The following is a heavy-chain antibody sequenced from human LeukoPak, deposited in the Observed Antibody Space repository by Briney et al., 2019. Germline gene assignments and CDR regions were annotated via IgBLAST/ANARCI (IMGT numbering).Heavy chain of an antibody. CDR3: ATDLSSGWYLGY. CDR1: GYTLTELS. J-gene: IGHJ4*02. CDR2: FDPEDGET. V-gene: IGHV1-24*01. D-gene: IGHD6-19*01. Sequence: ASVKVSCKVSGYTLTELSMHWVRQAPGKGLEWMGGFDPEDGETIYAQKFQGRVTMTEDTSTDTAYMELSSLRSEDTAVYCCATDLSSGWYLGYWGQGTLVTVSS.